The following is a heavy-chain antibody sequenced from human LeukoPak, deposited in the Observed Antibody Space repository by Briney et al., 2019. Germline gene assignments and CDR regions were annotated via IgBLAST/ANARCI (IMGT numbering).Heavy chain of an antibody. Sequence: ASVKVSCKASGYTFTSYYMHWVRQAPGQGLEWMGWISAYNGNTNYAQKLQGRVTMTTDTSTSTAYMELRSLRSDDTAVYYCARDISDYGDYWGQGTLVTVSS. CDR1: GYTFTSYY. CDR2: ISAYNGNT. V-gene: IGHV1-18*04. J-gene: IGHJ4*02. CDR3: ARDISDYGDY.